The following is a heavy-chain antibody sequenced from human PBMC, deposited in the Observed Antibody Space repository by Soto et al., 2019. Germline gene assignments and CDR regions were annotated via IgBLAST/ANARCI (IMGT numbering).Heavy chain of an antibody. D-gene: IGHD5-12*01. CDR2: NYHSSST. Sequence: PSETLSLTCAVSGGSISSGGYYWNWIRQPPGKGLEGIGYNYHSSSTYYNSAVKGRVTISVDRAKNQLSLKLRSVTAADTAVDFCARGGYSGYDFMFDYWGQGTLVTVSS. CDR1: GGSISSGGYY. J-gene: IGHJ4*02. CDR3: ARGGYSGYDFMFDY. V-gene: IGHV4-30-2*01.